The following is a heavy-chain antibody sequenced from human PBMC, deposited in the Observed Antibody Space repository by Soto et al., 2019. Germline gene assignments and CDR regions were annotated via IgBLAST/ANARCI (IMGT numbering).Heavy chain of an antibody. CDR2: ISWKSSFR. V-gene: IGHV3-9*01. D-gene: IGHD2-2*01. Sequence: EVQLVESGGGLAQPGRPLKVSCTGSGFMFDDYGMHWVRQAPGKGLEWVSGISWKSSFRVYADSVKGRFTISRDNDKNSLYLQMNNLRPDDTALYYCVRDIAFCRSDSCQKYYYYYGLDVWGQGTTVTVSS. J-gene: IGHJ6*02. CDR1: GFMFDDYG. CDR3: VRDIAFCRSDSCQKYYYYYGLDV.